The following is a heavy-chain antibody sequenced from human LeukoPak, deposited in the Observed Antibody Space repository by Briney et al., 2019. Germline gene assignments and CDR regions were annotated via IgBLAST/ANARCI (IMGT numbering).Heavy chain of an antibody. CDR2: ISSSSSYI. D-gene: IGHD3-22*01. CDR1: GFTFSSYS. Sequence: PGGSLRLSCAASGFTFSSYSMNWVRQAPGKGLEWVSSISSSSSYIYYADSVKSRFTISRDNAKNSLYLQMNGLRAEDTAVYYCARGGNYFDSRSVSTYYEYFQHWGQGTLVTVSS. J-gene: IGHJ1*01. V-gene: IGHV3-21*01. CDR3: ARGGNYFDSRSVSTYYEYFQH.